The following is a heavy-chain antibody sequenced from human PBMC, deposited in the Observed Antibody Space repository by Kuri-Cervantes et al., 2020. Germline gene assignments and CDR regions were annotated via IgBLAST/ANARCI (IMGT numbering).Heavy chain of an antibody. V-gene: IGHV3-11*01. J-gene: IGHJ3*02. D-gene: IGHD4-23*01. CDR2: ISSSGSTI. Sequence: GGSLRLSCAAPGFTFSDYYMSWIRQAPGKGLEWVSYISSSGSTIYYADSVKGRFTISRDNAKNSLYLQMNSLRAEDTAVYYCAREGYGGIPDAFDIWGQGTMVTVSS. CDR3: AREGYGGIPDAFDI. CDR1: GFTFSDYY.